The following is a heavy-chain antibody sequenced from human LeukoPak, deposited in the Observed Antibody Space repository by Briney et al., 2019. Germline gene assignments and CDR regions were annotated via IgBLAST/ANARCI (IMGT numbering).Heavy chain of an antibody. D-gene: IGHD3-10*01. CDR2: INAGNGNT. V-gene: IGHV1-3*03. CDR1: GYTFTSYA. Sequence: ASVKVSCKASGYTFTSYAMHWVRQAPGQRLEWMGWINAGNGNTKYSQEFQGRVTMTRDMSTSTVYMELSSLRSEDTAVYYCARVVGVGSGSYFNYWGQGTLVTVSS. CDR3: ARVVGVGSGSYFNY. J-gene: IGHJ4*02.